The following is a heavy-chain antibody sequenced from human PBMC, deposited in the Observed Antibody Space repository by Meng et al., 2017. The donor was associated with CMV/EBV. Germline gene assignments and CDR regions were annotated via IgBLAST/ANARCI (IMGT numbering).Heavy chain of an antibody. J-gene: IGHJ4*02. CDR3: ARSLNIATRPGRDFDY. D-gene: IGHD6-6*01. V-gene: IGHV3-11*04. CDR2: ISSTGTTN. Sequence: GGSLRLSCAASGFNFNDYYLSWIRQAPGRGLEWISYISSTGTTNFYTDYVKGRFTISRDNGKNSLYLQMNSLSTEDTAVYYCARSLNIATRPGRDFDYWGQGALVTVSS. CDR1: GFNFNDYY.